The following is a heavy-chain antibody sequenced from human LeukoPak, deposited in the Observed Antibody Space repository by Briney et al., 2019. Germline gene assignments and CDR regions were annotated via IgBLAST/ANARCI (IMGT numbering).Heavy chain of an antibody. V-gene: IGHV1-3*01. CDR1: GYTFTNYA. J-gene: IGHJ6*02. Sequence: ASVKVSCKASGYTFTNYAVHWVRQAPGQRLEWMGWINAGKGNTKYSQKLQGRVTITGDTSASTAYMELSSLRSEDTAVYYCARGSCSSTSCFMDVWGQGTTVTVSS. CDR3: ARGSCSSTSCFMDV. CDR2: INAGKGNT. D-gene: IGHD2-2*01.